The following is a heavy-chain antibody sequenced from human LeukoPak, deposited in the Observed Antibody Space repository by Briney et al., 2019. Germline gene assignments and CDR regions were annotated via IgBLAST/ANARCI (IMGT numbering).Heavy chain of an antibody. Sequence: GGSLRLSGAASGVTFSNYWMLCVRQAPGKGLVWASHVKTDGSWTNYVDSVKGRFTISRDNAKNTLYLQMNSLRAEDTAMYYCARSWGWAFDIWGQGTIVTVSS. V-gene: IGHV3-74*01. CDR3: ARSWGWAFDI. J-gene: IGHJ3*02. D-gene: IGHD3-16*01. CDR2: VKTDGSWT. CDR1: GVTFSNYW.